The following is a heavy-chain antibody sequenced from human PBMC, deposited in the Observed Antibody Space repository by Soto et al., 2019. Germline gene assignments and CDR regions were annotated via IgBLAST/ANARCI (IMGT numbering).Heavy chain of an antibody. J-gene: IGHJ4*02. CDR3: TSHSPEDMIRK. D-gene: IGHD2-15*01. CDR2: IRNKANSYAT. V-gene: IGHV3-73*02. Sequence: EVQLVESGGGLVQPGGSLKLSCAASGFTFSGSAVHWVRQASGKGLEWVGRIRNKANSYATAYAASLKGRFMISRDDSKNTAYLQMNRLTTEDTAVYYCTSHSPEDMIRKWGQGTLVTFSS. CDR1: GFTFSGSA.